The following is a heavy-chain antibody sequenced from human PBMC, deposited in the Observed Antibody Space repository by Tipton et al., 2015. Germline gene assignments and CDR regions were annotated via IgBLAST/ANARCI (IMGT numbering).Heavy chain of an antibody. Sequence: SLRLSCAASRFTFSNYEMNWVRQAPGKGLEWVSYISSSATTKYYADSVKGRFTISRDNAKNSVYLQMNILRAEDTAEYYCASLSRSTGGTYGGHEALVTVSS. CDR2: ISSSATTK. V-gene: IGHV3-48*03. J-gene: IGHJ4*01. D-gene: IGHD1-26*01. CDR3: ASLSRSTGGTY. CDR1: RFTFSNYE.